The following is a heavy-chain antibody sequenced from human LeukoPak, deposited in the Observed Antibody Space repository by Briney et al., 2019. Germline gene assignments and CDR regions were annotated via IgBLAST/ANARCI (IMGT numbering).Heavy chain of an antibody. Sequence: SETLSLTCTVSGGSISSGGYYWSWIRQHPGKGLEWIVYIYYSGSTYYNPSLKGRVTISVDTSKNQFSLKLSSVTAADTAVYYCAREANCGGDCYNLDYWGQGTLVTVSS. CDR1: GGSISSGGYY. V-gene: IGHV4-30-4*08. CDR2: IYYSGST. J-gene: IGHJ4*02. D-gene: IGHD2-21*02. CDR3: AREANCGGDCYNLDY.